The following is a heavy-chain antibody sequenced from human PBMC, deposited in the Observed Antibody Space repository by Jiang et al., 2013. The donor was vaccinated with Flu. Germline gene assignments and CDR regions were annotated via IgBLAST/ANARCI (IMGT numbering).Heavy chain of an antibody. J-gene: IGHJ5*02. Sequence: VQLVESGAEVKKPGASVKVSCKASGYTFTSYDINWVRQAPGQGLEWMGRIIPILGIANYAQKFQGRVTITADKSTSTAYMELSSLRSEDTAVYYCARDSRIGFLERIHWFDPWGQGTLVTVSS. CDR2: IIPILGIA. V-gene: IGHV1-69*09. CDR1: GYTFTSYD. D-gene: IGHD3-3*01. CDR3: ARDSRIGFLERIHWFDP.